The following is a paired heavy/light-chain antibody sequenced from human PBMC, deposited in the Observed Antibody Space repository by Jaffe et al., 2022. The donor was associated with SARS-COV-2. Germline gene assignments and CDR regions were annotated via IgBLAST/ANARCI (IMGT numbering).Heavy chain of an antibody. Sequence: QLQLQESGPGLVKPSETLSLTCTVSGGSLSNSSYYWGWIRQSPGKGLEWVGSIYYSGSTYYNPSLKSRVTISVDTSKNQFSLKLSSVIAADTAVYYCARRTSGWNNWFDPWGQGTLVTVSS. V-gene: IGHV4-39*01. J-gene: IGHJ5*02. CDR3: ARRTSGWNNWFDP. D-gene: IGHD6-19*01. CDR1: GGSLSNSSYY. CDR2: IYYSGST.
Light chain of an antibody. J-gene: IGKJ2*01. Sequence: DIQMTQSPSSLSASVGDRVTITCRASQSISSYLNWYQQKPGKAPKLLIFAASSLQSGVPSRFSGSGSGTDFTLTINSLQPEDFATFYCQQGYTPPYTFGQGTRLEIK. CDR1: QSISSY. CDR3: QQGYTPPYT. CDR2: AAS. V-gene: IGKV1-39*01.